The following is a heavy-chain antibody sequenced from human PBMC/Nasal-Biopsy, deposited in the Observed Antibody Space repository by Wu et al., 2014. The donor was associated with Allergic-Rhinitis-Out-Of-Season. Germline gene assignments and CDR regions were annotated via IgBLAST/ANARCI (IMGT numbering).Heavy chain of an antibody. CDR2: IWYDGSDK. V-gene: IGHV3-33*03. Sequence: LRLSCAASGFTFSNYAMNWVRQAPGKGLEWVSVIWYDGSDKYYGDSVKGRFTVSRDNAKDTVYLQMNSLRAEDTAVYYCAKGAYDEWRATGHLDDWGRGVLVTVSS. J-gene: IGHJ4*02. CDR1: GFTFSNYA. D-gene: IGHD3-3*01. CDR3: AKGAYDEWRATGHLDD.